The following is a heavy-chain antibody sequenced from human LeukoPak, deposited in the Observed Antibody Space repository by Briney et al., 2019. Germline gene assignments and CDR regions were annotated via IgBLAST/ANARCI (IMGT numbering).Heavy chain of an antibody. D-gene: IGHD2/OR15-2a*01. CDR2: INSDGSWT. Sequence: GGSLRLSCAASGNYWMHWVRQAPGKGLVWVSHINSDGSWTSYADSVKGRFTISKDNAKNTVYLQMNSLGAEDTAVYYCVSFYETYWGRGTLVTVSS. J-gene: IGHJ4*02. V-gene: IGHV3-74*01. CDR3: VSFYETY. CDR1: GNYW.